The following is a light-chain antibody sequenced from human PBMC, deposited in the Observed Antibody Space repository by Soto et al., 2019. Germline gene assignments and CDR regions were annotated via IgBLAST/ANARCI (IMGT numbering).Light chain of an antibody. V-gene: IGKV3-20*01. Sequence: EIVLAQSPGTLSLSPGQRATLSCRASQSVSRDYVAWYQHKPGQAPRLLIYAASSRPSGIPGRFGGSGSGTDFTLTISRLEPEDFALYYCQQYGSSPLTFGGGTRVEFK. CDR3: QQYGSSPLT. CDR1: QSVSRDY. CDR2: AAS. J-gene: IGKJ4*01.